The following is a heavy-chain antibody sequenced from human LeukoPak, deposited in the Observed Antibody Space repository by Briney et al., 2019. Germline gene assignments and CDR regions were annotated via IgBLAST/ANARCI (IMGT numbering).Heavy chain of an antibody. CDR3: ARDYYYDSSGFDY. Sequence: PGGSLRLSCAASGFTVSSNYMSWVRQAPGKGLEGVSVIYSGGSTYYADSVKGRFTISRDNSKNTLYLQMNSPRAEDTAVYYCARDYYYDSSGFDYWGQGTLVTVSS. CDR2: IYSGGST. D-gene: IGHD3-22*01. V-gene: IGHV3-53*01. J-gene: IGHJ4*02. CDR1: GFTVSSNY.